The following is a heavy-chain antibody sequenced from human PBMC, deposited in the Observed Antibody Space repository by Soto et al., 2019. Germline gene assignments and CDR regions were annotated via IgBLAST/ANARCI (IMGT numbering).Heavy chain of an antibody. Sequence: QVQLVESGGGVVQPGRSLRLSCAASGFTFSSYGMHWVRQAPGKGLEWVAVIWYDGSNKYYADSVKGRFTISRDNSKNTLYLQMNSLRAEDTAVYYCARALVPWGSIEGGDYWGHGTLVTVSS. V-gene: IGHV3-33*01. J-gene: IGHJ4*01. D-gene: IGHD7-27*01. CDR3: ARALVPWGSIEGGDY. CDR2: IWYDGSNK. CDR1: GFTFSSYG.